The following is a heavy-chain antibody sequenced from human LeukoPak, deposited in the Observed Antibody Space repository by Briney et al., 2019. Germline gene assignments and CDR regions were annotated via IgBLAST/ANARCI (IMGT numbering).Heavy chain of an antibody. J-gene: IGHJ4*02. CDR1: GYSISSGYY. D-gene: IGHD2-21*02. V-gene: IGHV4-38-2*02. CDR3: AGETVVTATPGSFDY. Sequence: PSETLSLTCTVSGYSISSGYYWGWIRQPPGKGLEWIGSIYHSGSTYCNPSLKSRVAISVDTSKNQFSLKLSSVTAADTAVYYCAGETVVTATPGSFDYWGQGTLVTVSS. CDR2: IYHSGST.